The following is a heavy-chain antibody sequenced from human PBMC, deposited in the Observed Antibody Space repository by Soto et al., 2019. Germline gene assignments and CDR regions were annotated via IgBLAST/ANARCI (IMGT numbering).Heavy chain of an antibody. CDR1: GDSISNYY. CDR2: IYNSGST. CDR3: ARVYAYYFDY. D-gene: IGHD2-8*01. V-gene: IGHV4-59*01. J-gene: IGHJ4*02. Sequence: PSETLSLTCTVSGDSISNYYWSWIRQPPGKGLEWIGYIYNSGSTNYNPSLKSRVTISVDTSKNQFSLKLSSVTAADTAVYYCARVYAYYFDYWGQGTLVTVSS.